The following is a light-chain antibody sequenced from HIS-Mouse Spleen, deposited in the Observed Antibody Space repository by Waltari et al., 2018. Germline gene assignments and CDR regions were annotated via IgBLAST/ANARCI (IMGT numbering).Light chain of an antibody. Sequence: NFMLTQPHSVSESPGKTVTIPCTGSSGSLASNHVQWYQQRPGSAPTTVIYEDNQRPSGVPDRFSGSIDSSSNSASLTISGLKTEDEADYYCQSYDSSNWVFGGGTKLTVL. V-gene: IGLV6-57*02. CDR1: SGSLASNH. CDR3: QSYDSSNWV. CDR2: EDN. J-gene: IGLJ3*02.